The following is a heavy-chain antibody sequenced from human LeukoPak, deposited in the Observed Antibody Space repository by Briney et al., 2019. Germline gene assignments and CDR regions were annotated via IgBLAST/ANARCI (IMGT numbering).Heavy chain of an antibody. Sequence: KSSETLSLTCTVSGGSISSGDFYWGWIRQPPGKGLEWIGYIYYSGSTYYNPSLKSRVTISVDTSKNQFSLKLSSVTAADTAVYYCAGWGYSSGWQLYYYYMDVWGKGTTVTVSS. CDR1: GGSISSGDFY. J-gene: IGHJ6*03. CDR3: AGWGYSSGWQLYYYYMDV. D-gene: IGHD6-19*01. V-gene: IGHV4-30-4*08. CDR2: IYYSGST.